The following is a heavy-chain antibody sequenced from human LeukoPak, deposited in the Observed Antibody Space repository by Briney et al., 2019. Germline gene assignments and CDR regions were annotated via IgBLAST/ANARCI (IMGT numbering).Heavy chain of an antibody. J-gene: IGHJ6*02. D-gene: IGHD3-22*01. Sequence: RASENLSLTCTISGGSISSYYWNWIRQPPGKGLEWIGYIYYSGSAYYNPSLRSRITISVDTSKNQFSLKLSSVTAADTAIYFCARTNYYDSGGFDYYYYGLDVWGQGTTVTVSS. CDR1: GGSISSYY. V-gene: IGHV4-59*12. CDR2: IYYSGSA. CDR3: ARTNYYDSGGFDYYYYGLDV.